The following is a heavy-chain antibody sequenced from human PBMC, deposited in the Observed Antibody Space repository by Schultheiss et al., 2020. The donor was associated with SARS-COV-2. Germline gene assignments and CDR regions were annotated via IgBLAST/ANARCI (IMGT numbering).Heavy chain of an antibody. V-gene: IGHV4-34*01. CDR1: GGSFSGYY. CDR3: ARAVVVVAGLDY. CDR2: INHSGST. J-gene: IGHJ4*02. D-gene: IGHD2-15*01. Sequence: SETLSLTCAVYGGSFSGYYWSWIRQPPGKGLEWIGEINHSGSTNYNPSLKSRVTISVDTSKNQFSLKLSSVTAADTAVYYCARAVVVVAGLDYWGQGTLVTVSS.